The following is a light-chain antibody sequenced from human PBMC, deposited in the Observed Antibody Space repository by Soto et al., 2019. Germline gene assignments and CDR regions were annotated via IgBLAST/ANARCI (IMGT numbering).Light chain of an antibody. J-gene: IGKJ1*01. Sequence: EIGLTQSPATLSLSPGERATLSCRASQSVSNYLAWYQQRPGQPPSLLIFGASHRAPDIPDRFSGSGSGTDFTLTISRLESEDFAVYYCQQYGSSIQTFGQGTKVDIK. V-gene: IGKV3-20*01. CDR3: QQYGSSIQT. CDR1: QSVSNY. CDR2: GAS.